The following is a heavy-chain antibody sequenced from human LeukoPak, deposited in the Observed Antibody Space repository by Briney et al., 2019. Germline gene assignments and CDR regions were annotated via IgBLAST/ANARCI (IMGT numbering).Heavy chain of an antibody. CDR1: GGSFSGYY. CDR3: ARVSGYDWESFYDY. V-gene: IGHV4-34*01. Sequence: SETLSLTCAVYGGSFSGYYWSWIRQPPGKGLEWIGEINHSGSTNYNPSLKSRVTISVDTSKNQLSLKLSSVTAADTAVYYCARVSGYDWESFYDYWGQGTLVTVSS. J-gene: IGHJ4*02. CDR2: INHSGST. D-gene: IGHD5-12*01.